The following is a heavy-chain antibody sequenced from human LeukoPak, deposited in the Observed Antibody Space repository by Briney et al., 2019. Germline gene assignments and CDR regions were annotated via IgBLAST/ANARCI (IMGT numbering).Heavy chain of an antibody. CDR1: GGSISSYY. V-gene: IGHV4-4*07. CDR3: VKVTVGATLWAFDI. Sequence: SETLSLTCTVSGGSISSYYWSWIRQPAGKGLEWIGRIYNTGETSYISSLKSRVTMSLDTSKNQLSLTLRSVTAADTAVYYCVKVTVGATLWAFDIWGQGTMVTVSS. J-gene: IGHJ3*02. D-gene: IGHD1-26*01. CDR2: IYNTGET.